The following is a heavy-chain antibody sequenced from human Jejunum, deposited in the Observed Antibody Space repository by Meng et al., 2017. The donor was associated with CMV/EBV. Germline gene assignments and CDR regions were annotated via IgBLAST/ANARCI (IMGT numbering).Heavy chain of an antibody. CDR2: VSSGSGYI. J-gene: IGHJ6*02. CDR3: ARDMCTTTICYGRLNYYYYVMDV. D-gene: IGHD2-2*01. V-gene: IGHV3-21*01. Sequence: WVRQAPGKGLDWVSSVSSGSGYIYYADAVKGRFTISRDNAKNSLYLQMNSLRAEDTAMYFCARDMCTTTICYGRLNYYYYVMDVWGHGTTVTVSS.